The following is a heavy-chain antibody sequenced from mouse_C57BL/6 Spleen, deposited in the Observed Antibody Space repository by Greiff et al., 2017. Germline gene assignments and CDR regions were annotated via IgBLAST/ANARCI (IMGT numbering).Heavy chain of an antibody. CDR3: ARSDDGNSAYFDY. CDR2: IYPRSGDT. V-gene: IGHV1-81*01. CDR1: GYTFTSYC. D-gene: IGHD1-1*01. Sequence: QVQLQQSGAELARPGASVKLSCKASGYTFTSYCIRWVKQRPGQGLEWIGEIYPRSGDTYYNEKFKGKATLTADKSSSTAYMELRSLTSEDSAVXVCARSDDGNSAYFDYWGQGTTLTVSA. J-gene: IGHJ2*01.